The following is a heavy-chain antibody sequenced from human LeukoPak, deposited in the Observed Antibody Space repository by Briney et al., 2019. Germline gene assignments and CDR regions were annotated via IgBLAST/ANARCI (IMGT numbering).Heavy chain of an antibody. CDR1: GFSFSSYA. D-gene: IGHD3-10*01. V-gene: IGHV3-23*01. CDR2: ISDNGGST. CDR3: AKGGGSGFDY. Sequence: PGGSLRLSSAASGFSFSSYAMSWVRQAPGMGLEWVSSISDNGGSTYYADSVKGRFTIPRDNSKNTLYLQMNSLRVDDTAVYYCAKGGGSGFDYWGQGTLVTVSS. J-gene: IGHJ4*02.